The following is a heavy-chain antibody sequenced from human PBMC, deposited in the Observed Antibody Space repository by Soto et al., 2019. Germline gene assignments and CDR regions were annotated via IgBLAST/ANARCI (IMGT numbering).Heavy chain of an antibody. J-gene: IGHJ4*02. CDR2: ITASGGTT. V-gene: IGHV3-23*01. Sequence: EVQLLESGGCLVQSGGSLTISCTASGFVFSNYAVTWVRRTPGQGLEWVSAITASGGTTYYADSVKGRFTISRDNSRDNLFLHMSSLRADDTALYYCVRGIYPSSAGGPFDLWGQGTLVTVSS. D-gene: IGHD5-12*01. CDR1: GFVFSNYA. CDR3: VRGIYPSSAGGPFDL.